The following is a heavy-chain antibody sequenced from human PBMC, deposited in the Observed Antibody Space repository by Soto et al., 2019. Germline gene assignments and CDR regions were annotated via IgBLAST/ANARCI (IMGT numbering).Heavy chain of an antibody. CDR3: ARYTSTTLFGVVGYDMDV. Sequence: GESLKISCKGSGYIFSNYWLSWVRQMPGKGLEWMGRIDPSDSYTKYSPSFQGHVTISADESISTAYLKWSTLKASETAMYYCARYTSTTLFGVVGYDMDVWGQGTTVTFAS. V-gene: IGHV5-10-1*01. J-gene: IGHJ6*01. D-gene: IGHD3-3*01. CDR1: GYIFSNYW. CDR2: IDPSDSYT.